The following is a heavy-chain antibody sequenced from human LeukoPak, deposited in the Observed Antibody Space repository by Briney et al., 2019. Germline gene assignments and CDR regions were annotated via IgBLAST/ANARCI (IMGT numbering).Heavy chain of an antibody. CDR3: ARGDYVNQQLAR. CDR2: IYYSGST. Sequence: PSETLSLTCTVSGGSISSYYWSWIRQPPGKGLEWIGYIYYSGSTNYNPSLKSRVTISVDTSKNQFSLKLNSVTAADTAVYYCARGDYVNQQLARWGQGTLVTVSS. V-gene: IGHV4-59*12. J-gene: IGHJ4*02. D-gene: IGHD6-13*01. CDR1: GGSISSYY.